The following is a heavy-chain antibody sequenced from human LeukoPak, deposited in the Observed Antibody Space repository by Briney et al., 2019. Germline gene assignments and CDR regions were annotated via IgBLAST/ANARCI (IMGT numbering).Heavy chain of an antibody. CDR3: ARHLGLRYLNGFDP. Sequence: PSETLSLTCTVSGGSISSSSYYWGWIRQPPGKGLEWIGSIYYSGSTYYNPSLKSRVTISVDTSKNQFSLKLSSVTAADTAVYYCARHLGLRYLNGFDPWGQGTLVTVFS. CDR1: GGSISSSSYY. V-gene: IGHV4-39*01. D-gene: IGHD1-14*01. CDR2: IYYSGST. J-gene: IGHJ5*02.